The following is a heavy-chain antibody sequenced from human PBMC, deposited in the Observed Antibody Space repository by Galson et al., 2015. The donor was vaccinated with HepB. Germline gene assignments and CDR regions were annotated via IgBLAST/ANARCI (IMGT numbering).Heavy chain of an antibody. Sequence: SVKVSCKASGYTFTSYGISWVRQAPGQGLEWMGWISAYNGNTIYAQKLQGRVTMTTDTSTSTAYMELRSLRSDDTAVYYCARAPYSSGWYESYYFDYWGQGTLVTVSS. J-gene: IGHJ4*02. CDR2: ISAYNGNT. V-gene: IGHV1-18*01. CDR1: GYTFTSYG. CDR3: ARAPYSSGWYESYYFDY. D-gene: IGHD6-19*01.